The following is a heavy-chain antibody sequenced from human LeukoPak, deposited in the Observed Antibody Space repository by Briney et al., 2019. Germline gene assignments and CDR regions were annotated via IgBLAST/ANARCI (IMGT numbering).Heavy chain of an antibody. CDR3: ARFYRIAVAAASLDY. D-gene: IGHD6-19*01. CDR1: GYTFTSYY. J-gene: IGHJ4*02. Sequence: AAVKVSCKASGYTFTSYYMHWVRQAPGQGLEWMGIINPSGGSTSYAQKFQGRVTMTRDTSTSTVYMELSSLRSEDTAVYYCARFYRIAVAAASLDYWGQGTLVTVSS. CDR2: INPSGGST. V-gene: IGHV1-46*01.